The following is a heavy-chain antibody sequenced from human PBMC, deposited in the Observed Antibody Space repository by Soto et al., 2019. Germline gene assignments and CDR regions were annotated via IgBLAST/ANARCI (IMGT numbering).Heavy chain of an antibody. CDR3: ARQDSGSSPYAF. CDR2: ISPADSEI. V-gene: IGHV5-51*01. CDR1: TNNFTAYC. J-gene: IGHJ4*02. D-gene: IGHD3-10*01. Sequence: PGESLKISCKVSTNNFTAYCIAWVRQMPGKGLEWMGLISPADSEIRYSPSFQGQVTISADKSIATAYLQWNSLKASDTAIYYCARQDSGSSPYAFWGQGTLVTVSS.